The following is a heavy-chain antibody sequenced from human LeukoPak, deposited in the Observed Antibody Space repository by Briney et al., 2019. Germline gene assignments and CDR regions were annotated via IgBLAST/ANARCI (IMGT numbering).Heavy chain of an antibody. CDR3: GRDALVGYFSYNYMDV. CDR1: GGSTSSHY. J-gene: IGHJ6*03. V-gene: IGHV4-59*11. Sequence: PSETLSLTCTVSGGSTSSHYWIWLPQSPVKGLVWIGDISNSGSTSNNPSLKSRNNISIDTSKNQFSLKLSTVTAADTAVYYCGRDALVGYFSYNYMDVWGKGTTVTVSS. D-gene: IGHD2-15*01. CDR2: ISNSGST.